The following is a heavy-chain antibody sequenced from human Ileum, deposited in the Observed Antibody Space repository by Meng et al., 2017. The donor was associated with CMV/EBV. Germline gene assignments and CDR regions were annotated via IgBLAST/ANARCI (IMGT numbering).Heavy chain of an antibody. CDR1: GYSISSGYY. Sequence: SETLSLTCTVSGYSISSGYYWGWIRQPPGKGLEWIGRIYHSGSTYYNPSLKSRVTISVDTSKNQFSLKLSSVTAADTAVYYCARQERDFWSGYYPFDYWGQGTLVTVSS. CDR3: ARQERDFWSGYYPFDY. CDR2: IYHSGST. D-gene: IGHD3-3*01. J-gene: IGHJ4*02. V-gene: IGHV4-38-2*02.